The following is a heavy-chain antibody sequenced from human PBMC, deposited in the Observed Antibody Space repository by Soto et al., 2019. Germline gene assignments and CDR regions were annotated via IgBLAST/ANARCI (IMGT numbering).Heavy chain of an antibody. CDR2: TYYRSKWHS. J-gene: IGHJ4*02. D-gene: IGHD3-22*01. Sequence: SQPLSLTCAISGDSVSSKNSAWNLIRQSPSRGLEWLGRTYYRSKWHSGYAVSVRGRISISPETSKNRFSLQLDSVTPDDTAVYYCARSGPGGYIDYWGRGTLVTVSS. V-gene: IGHV6-1*01. CDR1: GDSVSSKNSA. CDR3: ARSGPGGYIDY.